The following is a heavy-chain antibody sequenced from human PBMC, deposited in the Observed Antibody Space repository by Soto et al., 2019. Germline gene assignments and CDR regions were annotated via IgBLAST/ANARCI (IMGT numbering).Heavy chain of an antibody. Sequence: EVQLLESGGGLVQPGGSLRLSCAASGVTFSSYAMSWVRQAPGKGLEWVSAISGSGGSTYYADSVKGRFTISRDNSKNTLYLQMNSLRAEDTAVYYSANWGYCSGGSCYSNYWGQGTLVTVSS. D-gene: IGHD2-15*01. J-gene: IGHJ4*02. CDR2: ISGSGGST. V-gene: IGHV3-23*01. CDR1: GVTFSSYA. CDR3: ANWGYCSGGSCYSNY.